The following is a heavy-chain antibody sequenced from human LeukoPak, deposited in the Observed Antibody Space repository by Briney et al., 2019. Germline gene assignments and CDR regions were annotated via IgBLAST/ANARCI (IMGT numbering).Heavy chain of an antibody. CDR2: ISAYNGNT. CDR3: ARDMYSSGWYMFDY. V-gene: IGHV1-18*04. CDR1: GYTFTSYY. J-gene: IGHJ4*02. D-gene: IGHD6-19*01. Sequence: GASVKVSCKASGYTFTSYYMHWVRQAPGQGLEWMGWISAYNGNTNYAQKLQGRVTMTTDTSTSTAYMELRSLRSDDTAVYYCARDMYSSGWYMFDYWGQGTLVTVSS.